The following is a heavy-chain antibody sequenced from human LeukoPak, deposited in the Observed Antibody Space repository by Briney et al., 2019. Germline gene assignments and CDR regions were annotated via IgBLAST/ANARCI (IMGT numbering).Heavy chain of an antibody. CDR3: AREVVVRGARRWFDP. CDR1: GGSISSGGYY. Sequence: PSQTLSLTCTVSGGSISSGGYYWSWVRQHPGKGLEWIGYIYYSGSTYYNPSLKSRVTISVDTSKNQFSLKLSSVTAADTAVYYCAREVVVRGARRWFDPWGQGTLVTVSS. D-gene: IGHD3-10*01. V-gene: IGHV4-30-4*08. CDR2: IYYSGST. J-gene: IGHJ5*02.